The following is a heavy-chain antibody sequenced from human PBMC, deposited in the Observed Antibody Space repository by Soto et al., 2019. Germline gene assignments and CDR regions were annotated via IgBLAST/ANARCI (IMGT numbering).Heavy chain of an antibody. CDR1: GFTFNNYW. J-gene: IGHJ4*02. Sequence: EVLLVESGGGLVHPGGSLRLSCVASGFTFNNYWMHWVRQVPGKGLVWVSRINTVGSSPNYADSVEGRFTISSDNAKNTLYLQMNSLRAEDTAVYYCARVRIAGSGGCDNWGQGTLVTVSS. CDR2: INTVGSSP. CDR3: ARVRIAGSGGCDN. V-gene: IGHV3-74*01. D-gene: IGHD3-10*01.